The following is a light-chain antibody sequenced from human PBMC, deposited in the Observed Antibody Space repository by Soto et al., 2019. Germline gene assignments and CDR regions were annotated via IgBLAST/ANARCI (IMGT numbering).Light chain of an antibody. CDR3: CSYTTSSTLV. J-gene: IGLJ1*01. Sequence: QSALTQPASVSGSPGQSIAISCAGTSSDIGTYNHVSWCQQHPGKAPQLIIYEDINRPSGLSSRFSGSKSGNTASLTISGLQAEDEADYFCCSYTTSSTLVCGTGTKVTVL. CDR2: EDI. CDR1: SSDIGTYNH. V-gene: IGLV2-14*01.